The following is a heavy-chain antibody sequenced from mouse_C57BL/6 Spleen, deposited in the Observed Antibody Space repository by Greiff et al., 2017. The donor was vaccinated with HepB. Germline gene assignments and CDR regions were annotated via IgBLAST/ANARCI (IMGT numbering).Heavy chain of an antibody. Sequence: VKLVESGPGLVAPSQSLSITCTVSGFSLTSYAISWVRQPPGKGLEWLGVIWTGGGTNYNSALKSRLSISKDNSKSQVFLKMNSLQTDDTARYYCARNPLSPYGSSYFDYWGQGTTVTVSS. J-gene: IGHJ2*01. V-gene: IGHV2-9-1*01. D-gene: IGHD1-1*01. CDR2: IWTGGGT. CDR1: GFSLTSYA. CDR3: ARNPLSPYGSSYFDY.